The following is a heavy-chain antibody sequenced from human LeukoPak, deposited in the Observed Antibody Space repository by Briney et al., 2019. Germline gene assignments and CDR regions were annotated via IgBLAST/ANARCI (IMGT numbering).Heavy chain of an antibody. CDR2: IYPGDSDT. CDR1: GYSFTTYW. Sequence: GESLKISCKGSGYSFTTYWIGWVRQMPGKGLEWMGIIYPGDSDTRYSPSFQGQITISADKSINTAYLQWSSLKASDTAIYYCARTHGSSPHGYFVNYWGQGTLVTVSS. CDR3: ARTHGSSPHGYFVNY. J-gene: IGHJ4*02. D-gene: IGHD6-6*01. V-gene: IGHV5-51*06.